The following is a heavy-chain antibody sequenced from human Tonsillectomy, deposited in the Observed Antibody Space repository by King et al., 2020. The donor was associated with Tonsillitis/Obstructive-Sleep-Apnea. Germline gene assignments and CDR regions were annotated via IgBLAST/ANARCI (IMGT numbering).Heavy chain of an antibody. D-gene: IGHD3-10*01. Sequence: VQLVESGGGVVQPGRSLRLSCAASGFTFSDYPMHWVRQAPGKGLEWVAVTSFDGRNRYYADSVKGRFTISRDNSKSTLHLQMSSLRTEDTAVYYCVVGGYAFELWGRGTTVTV. V-gene: IGHV3-30*04. CDR1: GFTFSDYP. CDR3: VVGGYAFEL. CDR2: TSFDGRNR. J-gene: IGHJ3*01.